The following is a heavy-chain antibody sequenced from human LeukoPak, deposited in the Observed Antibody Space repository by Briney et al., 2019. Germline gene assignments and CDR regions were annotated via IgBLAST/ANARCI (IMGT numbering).Heavy chain of an antibody. Sequence: KPSETLSLTCAVYGGSFSGYYWSWIRQPPGKGLEWIGEIYHSGSTNYNPSLKSRVIISVDKSKNQFSLKVSSVTAADTAVYYCASLGPRKTTDYWGQGTLVTVSS. CDR2: IYHSGST. D-gene: IGHD1-14*01. CDR3: ASLGPRKTTDY. V-gene: IGHV4-34*01. J-gene: IGHJ4*02. CDR1: GGSFSGYY.